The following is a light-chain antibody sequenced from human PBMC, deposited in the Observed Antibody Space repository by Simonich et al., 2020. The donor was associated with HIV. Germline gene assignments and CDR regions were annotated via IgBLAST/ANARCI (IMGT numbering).Light chain of an antibody. J-gene: IGKJ3*01. Sequence: EIVLTQSPGTLSLSPGERATLSCRASQSVSSSYLAWYQQKPGQAPRLLIYGASSRATGIPDRFSGFGSGTDFTLTISSLEPDDFAIYYCQQRTNWPLTFGPGTKVDI. CDR1: QSVSSSY. CDR2: GAS. V-gene: IGKV3D-20*02. CDR3: QQRTNWPLT.